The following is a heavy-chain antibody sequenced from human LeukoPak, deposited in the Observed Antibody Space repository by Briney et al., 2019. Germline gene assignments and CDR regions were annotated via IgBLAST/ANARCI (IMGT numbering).Heavy chain of an antibody. CDR2: INHSGST. Sequence: SETLSLTCAVYGGSFSGYYWSWIRQPPGKGLEWIGEINHSGSTNYNPSLKSRVTISVDTSKNQFSLKLSSVTAADTAVYYCAGLGGLRYYYYYYMDVWGKGTTVTISS. CDR3: AGLGGLRYYYYYYMDV. D-gene: IGHD1-26*01. V-gene: IGHV4-34*01. J-gene: IGHJ6*03. CDR1: GGSFSGYY.